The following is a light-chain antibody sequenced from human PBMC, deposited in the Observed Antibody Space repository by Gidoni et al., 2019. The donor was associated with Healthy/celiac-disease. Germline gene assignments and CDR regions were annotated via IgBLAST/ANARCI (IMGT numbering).Light chain of an antibody. V-gene: IGKV1-39*01. CDR2: AAS. CDR3: QQSYSTLPYT. J-gene: IGKJ2*01. Sequence: DIQMTQSPSSLSASVGDRVTITCRASQSISSYLNWYQQKPGKAPKLLIYAASSLQSRVPSRFSGSGSGTDFTLTISSLQPEDFATYYCQQSYSTLPYTFGQGTKLEIK. CDR1: QSISSY.